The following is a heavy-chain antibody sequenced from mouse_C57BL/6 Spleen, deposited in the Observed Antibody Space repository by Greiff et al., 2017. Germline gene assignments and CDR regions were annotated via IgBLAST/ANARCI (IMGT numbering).Heavy chain of an antibody. Sequence: QVQLKQPGAELVKPGASVKMSCKASGYTFTSYWITWVKQRPGQGLEWIGDIYPGSGSTNYNEKFKSKATLTVDTSSSTAYMQLSSLTSGDSAVYYCAEGADYVLCDMDYWCQRTSVTVSS. CDR2: IYPGSGST. CDR1: GYTFTSYW. D-gene: IGHD2-4*01. CDR3: AEGADYVLCDMDY. V-gene: IGHV1-55*01. J-gene: IGHJ4*01.